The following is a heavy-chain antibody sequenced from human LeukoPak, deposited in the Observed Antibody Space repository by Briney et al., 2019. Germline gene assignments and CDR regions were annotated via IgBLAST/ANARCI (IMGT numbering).Heavy chain of an antibody. CDR3: ATRPLFYSNPLDV. CDR2: IYHSGST. Sequence: PSETLSLTCTVSGGSISSSDYYWGWIRQPPGKGLEWIGEIYHSGSTNYNPSLKSRVTISVDKSKNQFSLKLSSVTAADTAVYYCATRPLFYSNPLDVWGKGTTVTVSS. CDR1: GGSISSSDYY. D-gene: IGHD4-11*01. J-gene: IGHJ6*04. V-gene: IGHV4-39*07.